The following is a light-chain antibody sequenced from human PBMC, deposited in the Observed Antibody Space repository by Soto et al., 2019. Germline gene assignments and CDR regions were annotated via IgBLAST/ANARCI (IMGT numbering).Light chain of an antibody. V-gene: IGKV3-20*01. J-gene: IGKJ1*01. CDR1: QRVSNNY. CDR3: QRYGSSGT. CDR2: GAS. Sequence: EIVLTQSPGTLSLSPGERATLSCRASQRVSNNYLAWYQQKPGQAPRLLIYGASNRATGIPDRFSGSGSGTDFTLTISRLEPEDFAVYYCQRYGSSGTFGQGTKVDIK.